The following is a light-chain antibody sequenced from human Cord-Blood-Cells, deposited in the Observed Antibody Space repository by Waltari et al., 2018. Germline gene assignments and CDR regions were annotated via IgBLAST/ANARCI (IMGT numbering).Light chain of an antibody. V-gene: IGLV2-23*01. CDR1: SSDVGSYNL. CDR3: CSYAGSSTLV. J-gene: IGLJ2*01. Sequence: QSALTQPASVSGSPGQSIPISCTGTSSDVGSYNLVSWYQQHPGKAPKLMIYEGSKRPSGVSNRFSGSKSGNTASLTISGLQADDEADYYCCSYAGSSTLVFGGGTKLTVL. CDR2: EGS.